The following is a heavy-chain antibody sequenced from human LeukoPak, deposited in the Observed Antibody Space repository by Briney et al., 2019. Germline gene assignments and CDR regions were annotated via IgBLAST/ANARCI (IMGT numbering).Heavy chain of an antibody. J-gene: IGHJ5*02. Sequence: GGSLRLSCAASGFTFSSYSMNWVRQAPGKGLEWVSSISSSSGYIYYADSVKGRFTISRGNAKNSLYLQMNSLRAEDTAVYYCARDYSSSWYRRNWFDPRGQGTLVTVSS. CDR3: ARDYSSSWYRRNWFDP. CDR2: ISSSSGYI. D-gene: IGHD6-13*01. V-gene: IGHV3-21*01. CDR1: GFTFSSYS.